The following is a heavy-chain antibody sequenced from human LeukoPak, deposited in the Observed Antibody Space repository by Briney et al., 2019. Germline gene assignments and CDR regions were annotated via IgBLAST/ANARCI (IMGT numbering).Heavy chain of an antibody. J-gene: IGHJ4*02. CDR2: IYYSGST. Sequence: SETLSLTCTVSGGSISSSSYYWGWLRQPPGKGLEWIGSIYYSGSTYYNPSLKSRVTISVDTSKNQFSLKLSSVTAADTAVYYCARLVYDSSGNLGDYWGQGTLVTVSS. V-gene: IGHV4-39*01. CDR3: ARLVYDSSGNLGDY. CDR1: GGSISSSSYY. D-gene: IGHD3-22*01.